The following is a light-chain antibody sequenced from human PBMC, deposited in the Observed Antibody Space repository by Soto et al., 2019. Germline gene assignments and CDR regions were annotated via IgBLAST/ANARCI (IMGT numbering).Light chain of an antibody. J-gene: IGKJ1*01. V-gene: IGKV1-9*01. Sequence: IQLTQSPSSLSASVGDRVTITCRASQGISSYLAWYQQKPGKAPKLLIYAASTLQSGVPSRFSGSGSGTDFTLTLISLQPEDFATYYCQQLNSYPQTFGQGTKVEI. CDR3: QQLNSYPQT. CDR2: AAS. CDR1: QGISSY.